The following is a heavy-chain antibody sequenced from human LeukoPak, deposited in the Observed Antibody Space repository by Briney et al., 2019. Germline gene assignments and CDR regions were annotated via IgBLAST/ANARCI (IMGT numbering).Heavy chain of an antibody. D-gene: IGHD3-10*01. V-gene: IGHV3-23*01. CDR1: GFTFCSYV. CDR3: AKGRLVRGVIIVLDY. J-gene: IGHJ4*01. CDR2: IRGSGDST. Sequence: GGSLRLSCAASGFTFCSYVMSWVRQAPGKGLEWVSDIRGSGDSTDYADSVKGRFIISRDNSKNTLYLKMNSLRAEDTAGYYCAKGRLVRGVIIVLDYWGHGKPVTVSS.